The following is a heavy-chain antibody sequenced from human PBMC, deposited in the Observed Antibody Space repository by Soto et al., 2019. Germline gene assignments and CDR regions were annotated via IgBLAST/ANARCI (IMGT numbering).Heavy chain of an antibody. CDR1: GGTFSSYA. CDR2: IIPIFGTA. V-gene: IGHV1-69*13. CDR3: ARDGRGDGYIDV. J-gene: IGHJ6*03. Sequence: SVKVSCKASGGTFSSYAISWARQAPGQGLEWMGGIIPIFGTANYAQKFQGRVTITADESTSTAYMELSSLRSEDTAVYYCARDGRGDGYIDVWGQGPTVTVYS. D-gene: IGHD3-10*01.